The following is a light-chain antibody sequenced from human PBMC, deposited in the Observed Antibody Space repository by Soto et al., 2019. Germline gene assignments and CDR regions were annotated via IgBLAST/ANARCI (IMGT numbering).Light chain of an antibody. J-gene: IGKJ1*01. Sequence: DIHMTQSPSTLSASVGARVTITCRASQSVNTWLAWYQQKPGTAPKVLIYHASNLQSGVPSRFSGSGSGTEFTLTISSLQPDDFATYYCQQYNSYSFGQGTKVDI. CDR1: QSVNTW. V-gene: IGKV1-5*01. CDR3: QQYNSYS. CDR2: HAS.